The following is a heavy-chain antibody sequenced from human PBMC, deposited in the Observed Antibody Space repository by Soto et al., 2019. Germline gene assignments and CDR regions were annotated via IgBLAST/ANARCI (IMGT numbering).Heavy chain of an antibody. CDR1: GFTFDDYA. Sequence: GGSLRLSCAASGFTFDDYAMHWVRQAPGKGLEWVSGISWNSGSIGYADSVKGRFTISRDNAKNSLYLQMNSLRAEDTALYYCAKDIDGSGNEPPWFDPWGQGTLVTVSS. CDR2: ISWNSGSI. CDR3: AKDIDGSGNEPPWFDP. V-gene: IGHV3-9*01. D-gene: IGHD3-10*01. J-gene: IGHJ5*02.